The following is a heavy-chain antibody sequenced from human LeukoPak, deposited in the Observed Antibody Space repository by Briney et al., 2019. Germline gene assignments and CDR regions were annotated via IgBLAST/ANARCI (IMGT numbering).Heavy chain of an antibody. CDR1: GFTFSNYA. CDR3: VKDRTGTYTLDY. CDR2: IRDDGSRQ. V-gene: IGHV3-30*02. D-gene: IGHD3-10*01. Sequence: AGSLRLSCAATGFTFSNYAIHWGRQAPGKGLEWVAFIRDDGSRQHYADSVKGRFTISRDNSKNTLNLQMNSLRAEDTAVYYCVKDRTGTYTLDYWGQGTLVTVS. J-gene: IGHJ4*02.